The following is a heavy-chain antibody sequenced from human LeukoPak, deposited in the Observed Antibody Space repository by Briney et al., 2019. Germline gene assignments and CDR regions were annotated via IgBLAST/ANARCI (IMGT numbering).Heavy chain of an antibody. CDR1: GFTFNSYA. J-gene: IGHJ4*02. CDR3: ARRSVTKQLDY. D-gene: IGHD4-17*01. Sequence: GGSLRLSCAASGFTFNSYAMSWVRQAPGKGLEWVSVITASGGNTYYADSVKGRFTISRDNSKDTLYLQMNSLRAEDTALYYCARRSVTKQLDYRGQGTPVTVSS. V-gene: IGHV3-23*01. CDR2: ITASGGNT.